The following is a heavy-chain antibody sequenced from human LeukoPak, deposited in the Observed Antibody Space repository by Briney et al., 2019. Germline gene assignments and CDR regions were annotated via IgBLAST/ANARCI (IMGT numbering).Heavy chain of an antibody. CDR1: GFTFNTHG. CDR3: AKMVPVGDWFDP. CDR2: IGQSGSST. J-gene: IGHJ5*02. V-gene: IGHV3-23*01. D-gene: IGHD3-10*01. Sequence: GGSLRLSCAASGFTFNTHGMNWVRQAPGKGLEWISSIGQSGSSTYYADSVKGRFTISRDNSKNTLYLQMNSLRAEDTAVYYCAKMVPVGDWFDPWGQGTLVTVSS.